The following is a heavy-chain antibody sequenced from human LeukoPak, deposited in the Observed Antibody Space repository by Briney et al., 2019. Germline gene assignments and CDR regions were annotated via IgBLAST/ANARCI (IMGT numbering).Heavy chain of an antibody. Sequence: GGSLRLSCTASGFTFSDYSMSWVRQAPGKGLEWVSVISGSGGITYYADSVKGRFTISRDNSKNTLYLQMHSLRADDTAVYYCAKKSVSNFWSAPGYRDAWGKGPTVTVS. V-gene: IGHV3-23*01. D-gene: IGHD3-3*01. CDR1: GFTFSDYS. J-gene: IGHJ6*03. CDR2: ISGSGGIT. CDR3: AKKSVSNFWSAPGYRDA.